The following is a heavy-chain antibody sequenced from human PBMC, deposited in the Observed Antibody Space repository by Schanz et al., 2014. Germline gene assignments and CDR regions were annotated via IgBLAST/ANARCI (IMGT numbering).Heavy chain of an antibody. D-gene: IGHD2-2*01. J-gene: IGHJ5*02. V-gene: IGHV4-4*02. Sequence: QVPLQESGPGLVKPSGTLSLTCAVSGASIESPNWWSWVRQPPGKGLEWIGQIYHTGSTDFNPSLKSRVTISVDKSKNQFSLRLSSVTAADTAVYYCARQNLGYCSSTDCKNWFDPWGQGTLVTVSS. CDR3: ARQNLGYCSSTDCKNWFDP. CDR2: IYHTGST. CDR1: GASIESPNW.